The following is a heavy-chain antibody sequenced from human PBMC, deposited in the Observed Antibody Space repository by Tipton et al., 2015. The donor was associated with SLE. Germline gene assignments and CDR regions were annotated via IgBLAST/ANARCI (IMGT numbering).Heavy chain of an antibody. CDR1: GFTFSSYW. D-gene: IGHD6-25*01. CDR3: AKDQGIKAAAYYFDY. J-gene: IGHJ4*02. Sequence: SLRLSCAASGFTFSSYWMSWVRQAPGKGLEWVANIKQDGSEKYYVDSVKGRFTISRDNAKNSLYLQMNSLRAEDTAVYYCAKDQGIKAAAYYFDYWGQGTLVTVSS. CDR2: IKQDGSEK. V-gene: IGHV3-7*01.